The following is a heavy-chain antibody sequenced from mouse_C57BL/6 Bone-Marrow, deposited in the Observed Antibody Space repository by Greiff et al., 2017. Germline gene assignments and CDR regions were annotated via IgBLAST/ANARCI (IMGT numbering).Heavy chain of an antibody. V-gene: IGHV1-20*01. CDR1: GSSFTGYF. Sequence: VQLQQSGPELVKPGDSVKISCKASGSSFTGYFMNWVMQSHGKSLEWIGRINPYNGDTFYNQKFKGKATLTVDKSSSPAHMELRSLTSEDSAVYYCASSRYDYPFAYWGQGTLVTVSA. D-gene: IGHD2-4*01. CDR3: ASSRYDYPFAY. J-gene: IGHJ3*01. CDR2: INPYNGDT.